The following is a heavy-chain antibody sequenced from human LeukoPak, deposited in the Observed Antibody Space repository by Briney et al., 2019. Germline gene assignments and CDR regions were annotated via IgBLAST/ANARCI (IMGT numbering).Heavy chain of an antibody. CDR1: GGSISISNSNW. CDR3: AREGGPYRPLDY. Sequence: SETLSLTCAVSGGSISISNSNWWSWVRQPPGKGLEWIGEIYHSGSTNYNPSLKSRVTISVDKSKNQFSLKLSSVTAADTAVYYCAREGGPYRPLDYSGQGTLVTVSS. CDR2: IYHSGST. V-gene: IGHV4-4*02. J-gene: IGHJ4*02.